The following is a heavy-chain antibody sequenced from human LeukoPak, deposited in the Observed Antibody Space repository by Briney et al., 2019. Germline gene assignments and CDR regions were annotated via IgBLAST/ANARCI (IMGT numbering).Heavy chain of an antibody. CDR3: TRDRELAAAGPYYYYMDV. J-gene: IGHJ6*03. D-gene: IGHD6-13*01. V-gene: IGHV3-49*04. CDR1: GFTFGDYA. Sequence: GRSLRLSCTASGFTFGDYAMSWVRQAPGKGLEWVGFIRSKAYGGTTEYAASVKGRFTISRDDSKSIAYLQMNSLKTEDTAVYYCTRDRELAAAGPYYYYMDVWGKGTTVTVSS. CDR2: IRSKAYGGTT.